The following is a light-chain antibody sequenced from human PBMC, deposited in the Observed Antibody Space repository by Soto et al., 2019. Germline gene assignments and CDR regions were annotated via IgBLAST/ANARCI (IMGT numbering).Light chain of an antibody. V-gene: IGLV2-14*01. J-gene: IGLJ1*01. CDR1: SSGAGAYNY. CDR3: CSFTSITTYV. Sequence: QSVLTQPASVSGSLGQSITISCTGTSSGAGAYNYVSWYQQQPGKAPKLMISEVSNRPSGVSNRFSGSKSGNTASLIISGLQAEDEADYYCCSFTSITTYVFGTGTKVTVL. CDR2: EVS.